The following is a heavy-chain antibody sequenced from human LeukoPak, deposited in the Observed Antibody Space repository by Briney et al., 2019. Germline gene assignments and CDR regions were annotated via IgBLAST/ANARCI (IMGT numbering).Heavy chain of an antibody. D-gene: IGHD6-6*01. V-gene: IGHV1-2*02. J-gene: IGHJ6*03. Sequence: ASVKVSCKASGYTFTGYYMHWVRQAPGQGLEWMGWINPNSGGTNYAQKFQGRVTMTRDTSISTAYMELSRLRSDDTAVYYCARDPTYSSSIYYYYYMDVWGKGTTVTVSS. CDR3: ARDPTYSSSIYYYYYMDV. CDR1: GYTFTGYY. CDR2: INPNSGGT.